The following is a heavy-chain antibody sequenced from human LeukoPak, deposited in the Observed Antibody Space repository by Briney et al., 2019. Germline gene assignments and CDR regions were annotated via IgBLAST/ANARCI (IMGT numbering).Heavy chain of an antibody. CDR3: ARGNYHRFDY. Sequence: PSETLSLTCAVSGGSISSGGYSWGWIRQPPGKGLEWIGYIYHSGSTYYNPSLKSRVTISVDRSKNQFSLKLSSVTAADTAVYYCARGNYHRFDYWGQGTLVTVSS. J-gene: IGHJ4*02. V-gene: IGHV4-30-2*01. CDR2: IYHSGST. CDR1: GGSISSGGYS. D-gene: IGHD4-11*01.